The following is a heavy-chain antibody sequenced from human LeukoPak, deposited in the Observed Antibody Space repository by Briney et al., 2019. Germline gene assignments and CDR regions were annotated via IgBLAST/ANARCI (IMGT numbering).Heavy chain of an antibody. CDR3: ARDGDLRWLGGYFDC. Sequence: PGGSLRLSCAASGFTFSSYWMSWVRQAPGKGLEWVANIKQDGSEKYYVDSVKGRFTISRDNSKNTLYLQMNSLRAEDTAVYYCARDGDLRWLGGYFDCWGQGTLVTVSS. V-gene: IGHV3-7*03. CDR2: IKQDGSEK. J-gene: IGHJ4*02. CDR1: GFTFSSYW. D-gene: IGHD3-10*01.